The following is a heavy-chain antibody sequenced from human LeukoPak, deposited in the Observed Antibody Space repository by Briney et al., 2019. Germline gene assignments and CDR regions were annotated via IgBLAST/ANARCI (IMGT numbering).Heavy chain of an antibody. CDR2: IIPIFGTA. CDR3: ARADSPSDTAMITAPGY. Sequence: SVKDSCKASGGTFSNYAISWVRQAPGQGLEWMGGIIPIFGTAKYTQKFQGRVTITADESTSTAYMELSSLRSEDTAVYYCARADSPSDTAMITAPGYWGQGTLVTVSS. J-gene: IGHJ4*02. V-gene: IGHV1-69*13. D-gene: IGHD5-18*01. CDR1: GGTFSNYA.